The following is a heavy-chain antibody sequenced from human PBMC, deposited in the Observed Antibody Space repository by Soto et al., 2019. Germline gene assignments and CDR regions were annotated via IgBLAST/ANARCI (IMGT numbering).Heavy chain of an antibody. V-gene: IGHV2-5*02. Sequence: QITLNESGPTPVKPRQTLTLTCTFSGFSLTTSGVGVGWIRQSPGKAPEWLALIYWDDDKRYRPSLQSRLTITKDTSKNQVVLTMADLDPADTDTYYRAHRVLRTVFGLVTTTAIYFDFWGQGTPVAVSS. CDR2: IYWDDDK. CDR3: AHRVLRTVFGLVTTTAIYFDF. CDR1: GFSLTTSGVG. J-gene: IGHJ4*02. D-gene: IGHD3-3*01.